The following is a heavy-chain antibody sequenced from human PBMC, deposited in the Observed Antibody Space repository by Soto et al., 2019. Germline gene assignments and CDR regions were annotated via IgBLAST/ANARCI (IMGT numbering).Heavy chain of an antibody. D-gene: IGHD3-22*01. CDR1: GGSISSYY. CDR3: ARGGYYDSSGYGGFDY. V-gene: IGHV4-59*01. CDR2: IYYSGST. J-gene: IGHJ4*02. Sequence: PSETLSLTCTVSGGSISSYYWSWIRQPPGKGLEWIGYIYYSGSTNYNPSLKSRVTISVDTSKNQFSLKLSSVTAADTAVYYCARGGYYDSSGYGGFDYWGQGTLVTVSS.